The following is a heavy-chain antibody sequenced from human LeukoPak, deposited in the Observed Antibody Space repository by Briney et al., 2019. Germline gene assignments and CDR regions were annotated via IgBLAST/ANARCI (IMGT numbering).Heavy chain of an antibody. Sequence: ASVKVSCKASGYTFTSYDINWVRQATGQGLEWMGWTNPNSGNTGYAQKFQGRVTMTRDTSISTAYMELSRLRSDDTAVYYCARERYSSSWYDLDYWGQGTLVTVSS. J-gene: IGHJ4*02. V-gene: IGHV1-8*01. CDR1: GYTFTSYD. CDR2: TNPNSGNT. CDR3: ARERYSSSWYDLDY. D-gene: IGHD6-13*01.